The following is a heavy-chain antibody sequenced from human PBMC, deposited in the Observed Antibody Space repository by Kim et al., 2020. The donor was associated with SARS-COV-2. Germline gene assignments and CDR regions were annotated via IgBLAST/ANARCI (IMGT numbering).Heavy chain of an antibody. J-gene: IGHJ2*01. Sequence: NYNPSLKSRVTISVDKSKNQFSLKLSSVTAADTAVYYCARGLMKNWYFDLWGRGTLVTVSS. CDR3: ARGLMKNWYFDL. V-gene: IGHV4-4*02.